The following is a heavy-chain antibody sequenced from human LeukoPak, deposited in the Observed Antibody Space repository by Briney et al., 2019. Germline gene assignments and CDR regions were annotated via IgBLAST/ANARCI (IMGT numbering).Heavy chain of an antibody. CDR1: GFTVSSNY. J-gene: IGHJ4*02. Sequence: PGGSLRLSCAASGFTVSSNYMSWVRQAPGKGLECVSHITTGSSTISYSDSVKGRFTISRDDDKNSLHLQMNSLRVEDTAVYYCARAGWGSSGWHLATGIIDYWGQGTRVTVSP. D-gene: IGHD6-19*01. CDR2: ITTGSSTI. CDR3: ARAGWGSSGWHLATGIIDY. V-gene: IGHV3-48*04.